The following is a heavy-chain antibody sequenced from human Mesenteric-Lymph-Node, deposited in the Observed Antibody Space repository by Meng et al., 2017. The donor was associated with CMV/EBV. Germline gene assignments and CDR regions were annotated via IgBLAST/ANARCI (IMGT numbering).Heavy chain of an antibody. D-gene: IGHD3-22*01. CDR1: GGPISSGVSY. CDR3: ARYYFDSSGATYSGTNWFDP. J-gene: IGHJ5*02. V-gene: IGHV4-31*03. Sequence: LRLSCSVSGGPISSGVSYWSWIRQHPGKGLEWIGYINYSGNTYYNPSLRSRVIISVDMSKNQFSLKLSSVTAADTALYYCARYYFDSSGATYSGTNWFDPWGQGTLVTVSS. CDR2: INYSGNT.